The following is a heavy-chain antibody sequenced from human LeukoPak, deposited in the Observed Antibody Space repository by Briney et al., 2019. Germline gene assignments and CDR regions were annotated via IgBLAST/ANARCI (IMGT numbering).Heavy chain of an antibody. CDR3: AKDKDPWKSTSISDFDY. Sequence: QSGGSLRLSCAASGFTFSTYGMHWVRQAPGKGLEWVAFMRYDGSNKYYADSVKGRFTISRDNSKNTLYLQMNSLRAEDTAVYFCAKDKDPWKSTSISDFDYWGQGTLVTVSS. CDR1: GFTFSTYG. CDR2: MRYDGSNK. V-gene: IGHV3-30*02. D-gene: IGHD1-1*01. J-gene: IGHJ4*02.